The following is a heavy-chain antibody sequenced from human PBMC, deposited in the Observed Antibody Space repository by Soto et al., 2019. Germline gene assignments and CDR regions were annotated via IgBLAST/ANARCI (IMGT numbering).Heavy chain of an antibody. J-gene: IGHJ5*02. CDR2: ISSSGTN. Sequence: QVQLQESGPGLLKPSQTLSLTCTVSGGSISSDTSYWSWIRQPPGTGLEWIGHISSSGTNSYNPSIESRVTMSVATSKRQFSLRLTSVTATDTAVYYWARRYCSGTSCLDWIDPWGQGSLVTVSS. CDR3: ARRYCSGTSCLDWIDP. CDR1: GGSISSDTSY. D-gene: IGHD2-2*01. V-gene: IGHV4-30-4*01.